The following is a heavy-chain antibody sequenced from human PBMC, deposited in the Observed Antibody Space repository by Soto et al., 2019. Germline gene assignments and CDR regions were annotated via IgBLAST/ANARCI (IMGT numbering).Heavy chain of an antibody. CDR3: ANLGASNTCIPTVLDT. J-gene: IGHJ5*02. CDR2: ITGNGVST. CDR1: GFTFSNDA. D-gene: IGHD3-16*01. V-gene: IGHV3-23*01. Sequence: QPVRSLRLSFAFSGFTFSNDAIAWFRQAPGKGREYVSSITGNGVSTYYAHSVKGRFTISRDNSKNTLYVQMNSLTAEDTAIYYCANLGASNTCIPTVLDTWGKGHLLTVPS.